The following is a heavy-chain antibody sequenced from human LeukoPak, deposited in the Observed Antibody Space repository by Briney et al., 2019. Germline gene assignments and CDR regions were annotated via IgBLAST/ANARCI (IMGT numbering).Heavy chain of an antibody. J-gene: IGHJ4*02. Sequence: PGGSLRLSCAASGFTFSSYAMSWVPQAPGKGLEWVSAISGSGGSTYYADSVKGRFTISRDNSKNTLYLQMNSLRAEDTAVYYCAKDSGSGYYFFDYWGQGTLVTVSS. V-gene: IGHV3-23*01. D-gene: IGHD3-22*01. CDR2: ISGSGGST. CDR3: AKDSGSGYYFFDY. CDR1: GFTFSSYA.